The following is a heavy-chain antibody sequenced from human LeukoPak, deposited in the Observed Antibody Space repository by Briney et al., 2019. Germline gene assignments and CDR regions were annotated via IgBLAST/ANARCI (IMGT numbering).Heavy chain of an antibody. J-gene: IGHJ3*02. CDR3: ARVEYDSSGYYLGGAFDI. CDR2: IYTSGST. Sequence: SETLSLTCTVSGGSISSYYWSWIRQPAGKGLEWIGRIYTSGSTNYNPSLKSRVTMSVDTSKNQFSLKLSSVTAADTAVYYCARVEYDSSGYYLGGAFDIWGQGTMVTVSS. V-gene: IGHV4-4*07. D-gene: IGHD3-22*01. CDR1: GGSISSYY.